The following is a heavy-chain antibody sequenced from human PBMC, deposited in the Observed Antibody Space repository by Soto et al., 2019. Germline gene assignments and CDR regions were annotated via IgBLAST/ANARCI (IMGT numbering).Heavy chain of an antibody. Sequence: QVQLVQSGAEVKKPGSSVKVSCKASGGTFSSYAISWVRQAPGQGLEWMGGIIPIFGTANYAQKFQGRVTSTADESTSTAYMELSSLRSEDTAVYYCAGPQAHGSYHYEVPVPVAFDIWGQGTMVTVSS. CDR1: GGTFSSYA. CDR2: IIPIFGTA. D-gene: IGHD1-26*01. CDR3: AGPQAHGSYHYEVPVPVAFDI. V-gene: IGHV1-69*01. J-gene: IGHJ3*02.